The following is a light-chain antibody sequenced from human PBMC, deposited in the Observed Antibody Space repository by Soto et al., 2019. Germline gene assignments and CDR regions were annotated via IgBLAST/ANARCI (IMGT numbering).Light chain of an antibody. V-gene: IGLV1-47*02. Sequence: QPVLTQPPSASGTPGQRVTISCSGSYSYIGNNYVNWYQQLPGTAPNLLIFSNDQRPSGVSDRFSGSKSDTSASLAISGLRSEDEADYYCATWDDSLSGVVFGGGTKLTVL. CDR2: SND. CDR1: YSYIGNNY. J-gene: IGLJ3*02. CDR3: ATWDDSLSGVV.